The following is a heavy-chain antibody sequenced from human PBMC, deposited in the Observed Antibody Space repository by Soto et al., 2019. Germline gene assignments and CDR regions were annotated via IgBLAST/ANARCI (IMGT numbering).Heavy chain of an antibody. D-gene: IGHD3-3*01. Sequence: GEALKISCKASGFTFTSYWIAWVRQMPGKGLEWRGSIYPGYSDTRYSPSCQGQVTISADKSISTAYLQWSSLKASDTAMYYCARHGSYDFWSGYMAGYYYGMDVWGQGTTVTVSS. CDR3: ARHGSYDFWSGYMAGYYYGMDV. CDR2: IYPGYSDT. CDR1: GFTFTSYW. J-gene: IGHJ6*02. V-gene: IGHV5-51*01.